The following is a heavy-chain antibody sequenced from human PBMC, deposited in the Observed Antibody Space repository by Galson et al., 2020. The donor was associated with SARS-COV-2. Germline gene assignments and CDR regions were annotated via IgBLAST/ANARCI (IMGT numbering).Heavy chain of an antibody. V-gene: IGHV3-23*01. CDR2: ISGSGGST. Sequence: GESLKISCAASGFTFSSYAMSWVRQAPGKGLEWVSAISGSGGSTYYADSVKGRFTISRDNSKNTLYLQMNSLRAEDTAVYYCAKDLIAAAGIMLASSDAFDIWGQGTMVTVSS. CDR1: GFTFSSYA. J-gene: IGHJ3*02. CDR3: AKDLIAAAGIMLASSDAFDI. D-gene: IGHD6-13*01.